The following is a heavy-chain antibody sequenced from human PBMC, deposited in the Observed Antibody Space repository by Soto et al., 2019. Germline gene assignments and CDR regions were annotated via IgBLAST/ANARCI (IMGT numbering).Heavy chain of an antibody. CDR2: ISSSSSYI. CDR1: GFTFSSYS. Sequence: PGGSLRLSCAASGFTFSSYSMNWVRQAPGKGLEWVSSISSSSSYIYYADSVKGRFTISRDNAKNSLYLQMNSLRAEDTAVYYCARDITLAGELFLFDYWGQGTLFTVSS. V-gene: IGHV3-21*01. D-gene: IGHD3-10*01. J-gene: IGHJ4*02. CDR3: ARDITLAGELFLFDY.